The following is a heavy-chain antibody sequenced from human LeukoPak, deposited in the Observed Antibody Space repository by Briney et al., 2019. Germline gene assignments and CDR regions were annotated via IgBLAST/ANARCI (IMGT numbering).Heavy chain of an antibody. V-gene: IGHV4-34*01. CDR2: INHSGST. CDR1: GGSFSGYY. CDR3: ARGVVVAATNWFDP. D-gene: IGHD2-15*01. Sequence: SETLSLTCAVYGGSFSGYYWSWIRQPPGKGLEWIGEINHSGSTNYNPSLKSRVTISVDTSKNQFSLKLSSVTAADTAVYYCARGVVVAATNWFDPWGQGTLVTVSS. J-gene: IGHJ5*02.